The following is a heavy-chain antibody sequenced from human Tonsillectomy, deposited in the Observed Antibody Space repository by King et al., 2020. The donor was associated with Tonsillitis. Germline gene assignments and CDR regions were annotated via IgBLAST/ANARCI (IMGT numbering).Heavy chain of an antibody. CDR3: ARVNDYGGTLHYDY. Sequence: QLQESGPGLVKPSETLSLTCTVSGGSISSYYWSWIRQPPGKGLEWIGYIYYSGSTNYNPSLKSRVTISVDTSKNQFSLKLSSVTAADTAVYYCARVNDYGGTLHYDYWGQGTLVTVSS. D-gene: IGHD4-23*01. V-gene: IGHV4-59*01. CDR2: IYYSGST. CDR1: GGSISSYY. J-gene: IGHJ4*02.